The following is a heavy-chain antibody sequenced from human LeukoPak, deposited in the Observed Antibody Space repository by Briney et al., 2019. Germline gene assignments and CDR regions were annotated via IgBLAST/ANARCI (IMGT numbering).Heavy chain of an antibody. V-gene: IGHV4-34*01. CDR2: INHSGST. CDR1: GGSFSGYY. J-gene: IGHJ6*02. Sequence: SETLSLTCAVYGGSFSGYYWSWIRQPPGKGLEWIGEINHSGSTNYNPSLKSRVTISADTSKNQFSLNLSSVTAADTAVYYCARASPWSGYYSYYGMDVWGQGTTVTVSS. CDR3: ARASPWSGYYSYYGMDV. D-gene: IGHD3-3*01.